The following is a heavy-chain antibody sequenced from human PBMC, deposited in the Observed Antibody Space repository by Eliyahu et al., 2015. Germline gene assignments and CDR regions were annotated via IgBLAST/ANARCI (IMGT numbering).Heavy chain of an antibody. V-gene: IGHV3-33*01. CDR1: GFTFSSYG. Sequence: QVQLVESGGGVVQPGRSLXLSCAASGFTFSSYGMYWVRQAPGKGLEWMTLIWADGSNQHYADSVKGRFTISRDNSKNTLSLQMNSLRAEDTAVYYCARRHCTGGSCYFDYWGQGTLVTVSS. D-gene: IGHD2-8*02. CDR3: ARRHCTGGSCYFDY. CDR2: IWADGSNQ. J-gene: IGHJ4*02.